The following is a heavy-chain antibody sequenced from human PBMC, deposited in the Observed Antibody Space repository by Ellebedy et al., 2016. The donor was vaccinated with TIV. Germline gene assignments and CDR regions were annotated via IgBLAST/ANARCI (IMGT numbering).Heavy chain of an antibody. CDR1: GFTFSSYS. CDR2: ISSSSSYI. CDR3: ARVRYGGYVAY. Sequence: GESLKISCAASGFTFSSYSMNWVRQVPGKGLEWVSSISSSSSYIYYADSVKGRFTISRDNAKNSLYLQMNSLRAEDTAVYYCARVRYGGYVAYWGQGTLVTVSS. J-gene: IGHJ4*02. V-gene: IGHV3-21*01. D-gene: IGHD1-26*01.